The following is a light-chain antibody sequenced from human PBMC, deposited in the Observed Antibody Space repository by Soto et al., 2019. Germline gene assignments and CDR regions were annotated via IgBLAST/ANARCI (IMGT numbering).Light chain of an antibody. CDR2: AAS. CDR3: QQSYTKWT. J-gene: IGKJ1*01. CDR1: QNIGSY. Sequence: IQMAQSPSSLSASVGDRVTITWRASQNIGSYLNWYQQKPGKAPKVLISAASILHSGVPSRFSGSGSGTDFTLTINSLQPEDFATYYCQQSYTKWTFGQGTKLEI. V-gene: IGKV1-39*01.